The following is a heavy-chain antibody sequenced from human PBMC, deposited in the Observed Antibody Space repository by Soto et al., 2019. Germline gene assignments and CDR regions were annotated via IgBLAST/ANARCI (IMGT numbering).Heavy chain of an antibody. CDR1: GGSISSSNW. V-gene: IGHV4-4*02. D-gene: IGHD6-19*01. J-gene: IGHJ4*02. CDR3: ARRNAVAGTAYYFDY. CDR2: IYHSGNT. Sequence: SETLSLTCAVSGGSISSSNWWSWVRQPPGKGLEWIGEIYHSGNTYYNPSLKSRVTISVDTSKNQFSLKLSSVTAADTAVYYCARRNAVAGTAYYFDYWGQGTLVTVSS.